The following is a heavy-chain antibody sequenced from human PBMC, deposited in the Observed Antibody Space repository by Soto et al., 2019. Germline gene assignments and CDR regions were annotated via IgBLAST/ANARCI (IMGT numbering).Heavy chain of an antibody. CDR3: AKVQIAVAANGYGFDY. D-gene: IGHD6-19*01. J-gene: IGHJ4*02. CDR1: GFSFSAYA. Sequence: EVQLLDSGGGLVQPGGSLRLSYAASGFSFSAYAMSWVRQAPGKGLEWVSSISGRGDTTYYADSVKGRFTISRDNSKNALYLQMSTLRADDTAVYFCAKVQIAVAANGYGFDYWGQGTQVTVSS. CDR2: ISGRGDTT. V-gene: IGHV3-23*01.